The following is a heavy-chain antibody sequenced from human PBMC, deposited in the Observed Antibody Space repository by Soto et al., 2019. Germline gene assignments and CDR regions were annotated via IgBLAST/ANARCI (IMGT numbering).Heavy chain of an antibody. CDR2: ISGTGVST. V-gene: IGHV3-23*01. CDR1: VFTCSNYA. Sequence: GALRLSCAASVFTCSNYALSWVRQAPGKGLEWVSAISGTGVSTFYADSVKGRFTISRDNSKNTLYVQMNSLRAEDTAVYYCARTSSGYYYPFDNWGQGTLVTVSS. CDR3: ARTSSGYYYPFDN. D-gene: IGHD3-22*01. J-gene: IGHJ4*02.